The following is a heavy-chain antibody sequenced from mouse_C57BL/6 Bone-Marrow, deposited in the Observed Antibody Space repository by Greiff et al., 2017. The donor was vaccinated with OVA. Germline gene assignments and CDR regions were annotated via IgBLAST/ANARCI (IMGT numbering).Heavy chain of an antibody. CDR2: IYPGDGDT. V-gene: IGHV1-82*01. D-gene: IGHD1-1*01. CDR3: ARSDYGSSSGFAY. Sequence: VKLMESGPELVKPGASVKISCKASGYAFSSSWMNWVKQRPGKGLEWIGRIYPGDGDTNYNGKFKGKATLTADKSSSTAYMQLSSLTSEDSAVYYCARSDYGSSSGFAYWGQGTLVTVSA. J-gene: IGHJ3*01. CDR1: GYAFSSSW.